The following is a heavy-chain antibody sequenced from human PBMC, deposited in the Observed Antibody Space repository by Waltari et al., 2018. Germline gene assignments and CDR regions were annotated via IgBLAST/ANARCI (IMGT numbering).Heavy chain of an antibody. D-gene: IGHD6-13*01. CDR2: IYYSGST. V-gene: IGHV4-59*01. J-gene: IGHJ3*02. CDR3: ARDHPNSSSWEVSDAFDI. Sequence: QVQLQESGPGLVKPSETLSLTCTVSGGSISSYYWSWIRQPPGKGLEWIGYIYYSGSTNYNPSLKSRVTISVDTSKNQFSLKLSSVTAADTAVYYCARDHPNSSSWEVSDAFDIWGQGTMVTVSS. CDR1: GGSISSYY.